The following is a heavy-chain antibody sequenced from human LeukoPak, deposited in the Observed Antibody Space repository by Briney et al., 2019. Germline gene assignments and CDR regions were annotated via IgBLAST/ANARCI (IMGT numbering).Heavy chain of an antibody. CDR1: GYTFTGYY. CDR3: ATKASYDSSGHYYVSLDY. D-gene: IGHD3-22*01. CDR2: INPNSGGT. V-gene: IGHV1-2*06. Sequence: ASVKVSCKASGYTFTGYYMHWVRQAPGQGLEWMGRINPNSGGTNYAQKFQGRVTMTRDTSISTAYMELSRLRSDDTAVYYCATKASYDSSGHYYVSLDYWGQGTLVTVSS. J-gene: IGHJ4*02.